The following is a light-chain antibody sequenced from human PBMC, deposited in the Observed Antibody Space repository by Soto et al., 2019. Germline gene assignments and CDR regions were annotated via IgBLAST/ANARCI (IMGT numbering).Light chain of an antibody. V-gene: IGKV1-5*01. CDR1: QSISTW. Sequence: DIQMTQAPSTLSATVGARVTLPCRASQSISTWLAWYQQKPGKAPKLLIFDASGLQSGVPSRFSGSGSGTEFTLTISSLQPDDAATYYCQQYSSYSETFGQGTKVDIK. CDR2: DAS. CDR3: QQYSSYSET. J-gene: IGKJ1*01.